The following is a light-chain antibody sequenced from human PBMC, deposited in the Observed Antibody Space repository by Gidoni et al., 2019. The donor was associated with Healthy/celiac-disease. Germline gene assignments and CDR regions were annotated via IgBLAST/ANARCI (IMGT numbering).Light chain of an antibody. Sequence: DIQMTQSPSTLSPSVGDRVTITCRASQSISSWLAWYQQKPGKAPKLLIYDASSLESGVPSRFSGSGSGTEFTLTISSLQPDDFATYYCQQYNSYWATFGQGTKVEIK. CDR3: QQYNSYWAT. CDR1: QSISSW. V-gene: IGKV1-5*01. J-gene: IGKJ1*01. CDR2: DAS.